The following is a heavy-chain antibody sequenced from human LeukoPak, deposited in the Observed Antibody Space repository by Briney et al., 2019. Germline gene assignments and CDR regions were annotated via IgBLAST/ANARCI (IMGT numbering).Heavy chain of an antibody. D-gene: IGHD4-17*01. V-gene: IGHV4-39*07. J-gene: IGHJ2*01. Sequence: SETLSLTCTVFGGSIRSSYYYWGWIRQPPGKGLEWIGSIYDSGSTYYNPSLKSRVTISIGRSKNQFSLKLSSVTAADTAMYYCARAMTTVTHFDLWGRGTLVTVSS. CDR1: GGSIRSSYYY. CDR3: ARAMTTVTHFDL. CDR2: IYDSGST.